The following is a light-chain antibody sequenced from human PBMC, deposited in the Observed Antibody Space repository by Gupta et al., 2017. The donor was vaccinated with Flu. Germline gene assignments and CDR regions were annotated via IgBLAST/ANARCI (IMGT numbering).Light chain of an antibody. CDR1: QSISSW. CDR3: QQYDTYPYS. Sequence: GDRVTITCRASQSISSWLAWYQQKPGKAPKVLIYKASSLESGVPSRFSGSGSGTEFTLTISSLQPDDFATYYCQQYDTYPYSFGQGTKVEIK. J-gene: IGKJ2*03. V-gene: IGKV1-5*03. CDR2: KAS.